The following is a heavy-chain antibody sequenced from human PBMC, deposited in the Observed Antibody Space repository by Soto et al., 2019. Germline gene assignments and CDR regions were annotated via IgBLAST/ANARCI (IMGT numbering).Heavy chain of an antibody. J-gene: IGHJ4*02. CDR2: INPNSGGT. Sequence: ASVKVSCKASGYTFTGYHMHWVRQAPGQGLEWMGWINPNSGGTNYAQKFQGWVTMTRDTSISTAYMELSRLRSDDTAVYYCARAPLTYSSGWFFDYWGQGTLVTVSS. CDR3: ARAPLTYSSGWFFDY. V-gene: IGHV1-2*04. CDR1: GYTFTGYH. D-gene: IGHD6-19*01.